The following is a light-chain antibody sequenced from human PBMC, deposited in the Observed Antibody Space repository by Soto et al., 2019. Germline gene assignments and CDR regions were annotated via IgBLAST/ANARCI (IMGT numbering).Light chain of an antibody. CDR2: EVS. Sequence: QSALTQPPSASGSPGQSVTISCTGTSSDVGGYNYVSWYQQHPGKAPKLMIYEVSKRPSGVADRFSGSKSGNTASLTGSGLQAEDEADYYCSSYAGSNNLVFGGGTKVTVL. V-gene: IGLV2-8*01. J-gene: IGLJ2*01. CDR3: SSYAGSNNLV. CDR1: SSDVGGYNY.